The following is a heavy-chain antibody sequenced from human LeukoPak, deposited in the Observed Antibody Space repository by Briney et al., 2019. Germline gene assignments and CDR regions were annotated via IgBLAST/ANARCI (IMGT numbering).Heavy chain of an antibody. Sequence: GGSLRLSCAASGFTFSSYAMSWVRQAPGKGLEWVSAISGSGGSTYYADSVKGRFTISRDNSKNTLYLQMNSLRAEDTAVYYCAGGAQFLIYGDCAGGFDYWGQGTLVTVSS. D-gene: IGHD4-17*01. CDR2: ISGSGGST. J-gene: IGHJ4*02. CDR3: AGGAQFLIYGDCAGGFDY. CDR1: GFTFSSYA. V-gene: IGHV3-23*01.